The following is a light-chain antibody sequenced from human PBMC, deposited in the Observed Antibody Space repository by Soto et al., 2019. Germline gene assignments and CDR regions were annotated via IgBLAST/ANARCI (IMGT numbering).Light chain of an antibody. V-gene: IGKV1-39*01. CDR1: QSISSY. Sequence: DIQMTQSPSSLSASVGYRVTITCRASQSISSYLNWYQQKPGKAPELLIYAASSLQSGVPSRFSGSGSGTDFTLTISSLQPEDFATYYCQQSYSTPLTFGGGTKVDIK. CDR3: QQSYSTPLT. CDR2: AAS. J-gene: IGKJ4*01.